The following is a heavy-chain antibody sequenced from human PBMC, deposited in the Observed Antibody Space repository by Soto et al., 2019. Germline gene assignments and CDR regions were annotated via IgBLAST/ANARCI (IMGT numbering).Heavy chain of an antibody. D-gene: IGHD5-18*01. CDR2: ISYDGSNK. CDR1: RFTFSSYG. Sequence: QVQLVESGGGVVQPGRSLRLCCAASRFTFSSYGMHWVRQAPGKGLEWVAVISYDGSNKYYADSVKGRFTISRDNSKNTLYLQMNSLRAEDTAVYYCARTVDTAMATNPWGQGTLVTVSS. J-gene: IGHJ5*02. CDR3: ARTVDTAMATNP. V-gene: IGHV3-30*03.